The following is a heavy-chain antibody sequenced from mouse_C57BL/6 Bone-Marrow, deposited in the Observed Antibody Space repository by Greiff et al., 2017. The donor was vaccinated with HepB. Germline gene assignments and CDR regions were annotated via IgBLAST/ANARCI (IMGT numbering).Heavy chain of an antibody. CDR2: IYPGDGDT. CDR3: AKLYYGSSYVDY. CDR1: GYAFSSSW. V-gene: IGHV1-82*01. J-gene: IGHJ2*01. D-gene: IGHD1-1*01. Sequence: QVQLQQSGPELVKPGASVKISCKASGYAFSSSWMNWVKQRPGKGLEWIGRIYPGDGDTNYNGKFKGKATLTADKSSSTAYMQLSSLTSEDSAVYFCAKLYYGSSYVDYWGQVTTLTVSS.